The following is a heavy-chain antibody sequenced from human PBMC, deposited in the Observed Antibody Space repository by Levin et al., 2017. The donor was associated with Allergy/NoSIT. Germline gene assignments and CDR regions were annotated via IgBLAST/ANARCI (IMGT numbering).Heavy chain of an antibody. J-gene: IGHJ4*02. CDR2: IYSGGTA. CDR1: GFTVSNNY. CDR3: ARGSPGWNDGFDY. Sequence: TGGSLRLSCVVSGFTVSNNYVSWVRQAPGKGLEWVSVIYSGGTAFYADSVKGRFTISKDNSKNTVFLQMKTVRADDTAVYYCARGSPGWNDGFDYWGQGTLVTVSS. D-gene: IGHD1-1*01. V-gene: IGHV3-53*01.